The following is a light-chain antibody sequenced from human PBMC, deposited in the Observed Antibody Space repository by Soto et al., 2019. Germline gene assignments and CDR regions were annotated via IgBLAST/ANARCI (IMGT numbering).Light chain of an antibody. J-gene: IGKJ5*01. CDR3: QQRRSWPPTIT. CDR2: LAS. Sequence: DIQMTQSPSTLSASVGDSVSITCRASHSISRWLAWYQQKPGKAPKLLIYLASILENGVPSRFSGSGSGTEFTLTISSLEPEDFAVYYCQQRRSWPPTITCGQGTRLEIK. V-gene: IGKV1-5*03. CDR1: HSISRW.